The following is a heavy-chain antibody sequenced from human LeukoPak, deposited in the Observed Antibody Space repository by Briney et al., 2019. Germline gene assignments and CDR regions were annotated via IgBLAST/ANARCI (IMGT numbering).Heavy chain of an antibody. V-gene: IGHV3-48*03. Sequence: GGSLRLSCAASGFTFSSYEMNWVRQAPGKGLEWVSYISSSGSTIYYADAVKGRFTISRDNAKNSLYLQMNSLRAEDTAVYYCARAAGRGDVFDIWGQGTTVSVSS. CDR2: ISSSGSTI. D-gene: IGHD6-19*01. J-gene: IGHJ3*02. CDR3: ARAAGRGDVFDI. CDR1: GFTFSSYE.